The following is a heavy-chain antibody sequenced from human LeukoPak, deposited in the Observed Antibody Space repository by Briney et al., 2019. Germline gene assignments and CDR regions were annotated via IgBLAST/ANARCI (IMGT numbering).Heavy chain of an antibody. D-gene: IGHD3-22*01. Sequence: SETLSLTCTVSGGSISSSGYYWDWIRQPPGKGLEWIGYIYYSGSTNYNPSLKSRVTISVDTSKNQFSLKLSSVTAADTAVYYCARVVQYYYDSSGYYPGDYFDYWGQGTLVTVSS. V-gene: IGHV4-61*05. J-gene: IGHJ4*02. CDR1: GGSISSSGYY. CDR3: ARVVQYYYDSSGYYPGDYFDY. CDR2: IYYSGST.